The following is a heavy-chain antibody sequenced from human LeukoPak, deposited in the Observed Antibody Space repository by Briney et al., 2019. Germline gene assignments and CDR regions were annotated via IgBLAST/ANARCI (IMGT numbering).Heavy chain of an antibody. D-gene: IGHD2-2*01. CDR2: IYYSGST. J-gene: IGHJ4*02. CDR1: GGSISSYY. Sequence: SETLSLTCTVSGGSISSYYWSWIRQPPGKGLEWIGYIYYSGSTNYNPSLKSRVTISVDTSKNQFSLKLSSVTAADTAVYYCARQVPAARFDYWGQGTLVTVSS. CDR3: ARQVPAARFDY. V-gene: IGHV4-59*01.